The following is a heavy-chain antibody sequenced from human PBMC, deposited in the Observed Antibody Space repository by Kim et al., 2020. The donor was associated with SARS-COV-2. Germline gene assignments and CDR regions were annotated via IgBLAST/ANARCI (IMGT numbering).Heavy chain of an antibody. CDR3: ARAGSTVKFFDF. V-gene: IGHV4-4*02. D-gene: IGHD3-10*01. CDR2: RYHSGST. J-gene: IGHJ4*02. CDR1: GGSISSSNW. Sequence: SETLSLTCAVSGGSISSSNWWSWVRQPPGKGLEWIAERYHSGSTNYNPSLKSRVSILVEKSKNQFSLKMWSVTAADTAVYYCARAGSTVKFFDFWGRGTLVTVAS.